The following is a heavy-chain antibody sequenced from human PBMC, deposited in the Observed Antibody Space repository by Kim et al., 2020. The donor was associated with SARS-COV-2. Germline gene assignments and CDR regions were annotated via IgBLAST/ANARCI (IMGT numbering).Heavy chain of an antibody. D-gene: IGHD6-13*01. V-gene: IGHV4-34*01. Sequence: SETLSLTCAVYGGSFSGYYWSWIRQPPGKGLEWIGEINHNGSTDYNPSLKSRVTISVDTSTNQFSLKLSSVTAADTAVYYCARARGIAAAGACYYYGMDVWGEGTNVTV. CDR3: ARARGIAAAGACYYYGMDV. CDR1: GGSFSGYY. J-gene: IGHJ6*02. CDR2: INHNGST.